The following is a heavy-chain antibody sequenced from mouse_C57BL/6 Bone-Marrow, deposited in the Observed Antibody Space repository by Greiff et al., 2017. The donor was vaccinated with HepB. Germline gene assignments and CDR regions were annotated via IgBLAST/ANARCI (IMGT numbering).Heavy chain of an antibody. CDR2: ISSGGSYT. V-gene: IGHV5-6*02. Sequence: EVKLVESGGDLVKPGGSLKLSCAASGFTFSSYGMSWVRQTPDKRLEWVATISSGGSYTYYPDSVKGRFTISRDNAKNTLYLQMSSLKSEDTAMYYCARGIADAMDYWGQGTSVPVSS. J-gene: IGHJ4*01. CDR1: GFTFSSYG. CDR3: ARGIADAMDY.